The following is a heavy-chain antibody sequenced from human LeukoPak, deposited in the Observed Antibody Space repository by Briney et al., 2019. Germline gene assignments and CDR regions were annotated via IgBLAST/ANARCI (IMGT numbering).Heavy chain of an antibody. CDR2: INARGDT. Sequence: PSETLCLTCAVYGWSFNDYYWNWIRQPPGKGLEWIGEINARGDTNYNPSLKSRVTISVDTSKKQFSLRFTSTIAADTAVYYCVRGRVSAARGYNWFDPWGQGTLVTVSS. CDR3: VRGRVSAARGYNWFDP. J-gene: IGHJ5*02. D-gene: IGHD2-2*01. CDR1: GWSFNDYY. V-gene: IGHV4-34*01.